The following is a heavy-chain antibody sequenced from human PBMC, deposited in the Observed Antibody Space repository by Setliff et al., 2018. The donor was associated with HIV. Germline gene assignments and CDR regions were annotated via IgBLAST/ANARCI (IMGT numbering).Heavy chain of an antibody. V-gene: IGHV3-23*01. CDR1: GFSFVSYA. J-gene: IGHJ4*02. D-gene: IGHD2-15*01. CDR3: AADRIVLGDY. CDR2: ISGGGAAK. Sequence: GGSLRLSCAASGFSFVSYALSWVRQAPGKGLEWVSAISGGGAAKYYADSVKGRFTISRDRSRNTLYLQMDSLRAEDTAVYYCAADRIVLGDYWGQGTLVTVSS.